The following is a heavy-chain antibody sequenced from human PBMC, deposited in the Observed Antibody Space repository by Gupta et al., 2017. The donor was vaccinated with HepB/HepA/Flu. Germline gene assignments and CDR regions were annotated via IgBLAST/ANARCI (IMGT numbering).Heavy chain of an antibody. J-gene: IGHJ5*02. CDR2: IIPIFGTA. V-gene: IGHV1-69*01. Sequence: QVQLVQSGAEVKKPGSSVKVSCKASGGTFSSYAISWVRQAPGQGLEWMGGIIPIFGTANYAQKFQGRVTITADESTSTAYMELSSLRSEDTAVYYCARDRGGIAAAVPGWFDPWGQGTLVTVSS. CDR1: GGTFSSYA. D-gene: IGHD6-13*01. CDR3: ARDRGGIAAAVPGWFDP.